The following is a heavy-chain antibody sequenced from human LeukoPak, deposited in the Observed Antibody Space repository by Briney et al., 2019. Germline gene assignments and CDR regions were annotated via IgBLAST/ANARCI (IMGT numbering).Heavy chain of an antibody. CDR3: ARDGDGYNLHLAY. CDR2: IRYDGSNK. CDR1: GFTFSSYG. J-gene: IGHJ4*02. D-gene: IGHD5-24*01. V-gene: IGHV3-30*02. Sequence: GGSLRLSCAASGFTFSSYGMHWVRQAPGKGLEWVAFIRYDGSNKYYADSVKGRFTISRDNSKNTLYLQMNSLRAEDTAVYYCARDGDGYNLHLAYWGQGTLVTVSS.